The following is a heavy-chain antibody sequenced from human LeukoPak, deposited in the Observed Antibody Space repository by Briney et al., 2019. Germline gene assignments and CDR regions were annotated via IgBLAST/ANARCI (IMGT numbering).Heavy chain of an antibody. CDR3: VRGRGTAVTTGNWFDP. V-gene: IGHV4-30-4*01. CDR2: IHYSGST. Sequence: SETLSLACTVSGGSISSGNYYWNWIRQPPGKGLECIGYIHYSGSTYYNPSLKSRVTISVDTSKNQFSLKLSSVTAADTAVYYCVRGRGTAVTTGNWFDPWGQGTLVTVSS. CDR1: GGSISSGNYY. D-gene: IGHD4-17*01. J-gene: IGHJ5*02.